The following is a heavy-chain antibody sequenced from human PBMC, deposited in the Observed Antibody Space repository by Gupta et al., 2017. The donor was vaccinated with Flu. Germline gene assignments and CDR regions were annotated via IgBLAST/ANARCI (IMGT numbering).Heavy chain of an antibody. D-gene: IGHD3-22*01. CDR1: GYY. Sequence: GYYWSWIRQPPGKGLEWIGEINHSGSTNYNPSLKSRVTISVDTSKNQFSLKLSSVTAADTAVYYCARGGTYLHYDSSGYYPLVNYNWFDPWGQGTLVTVSS. CDR2: INHSGST. V-gene: IGHV4-34*01. J-gene: IGHJ5*02. CDR3: ARGGTYLHYDSSGYYPLVNYNWFDP.